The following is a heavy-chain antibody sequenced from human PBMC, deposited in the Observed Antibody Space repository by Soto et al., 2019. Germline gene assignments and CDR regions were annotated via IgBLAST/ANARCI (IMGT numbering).Heavy chain of an antibody. Sequence: ASVKVSCKTSGYTFTEYGISWFRQAPGQGLEWMGWISPYNGKTNYIQEFQDRVTITTDTSSTTVYMDLRALKSDDTAIYFCARADYGDTKIYSFDHWGQGTLVTVSS. V-gene: IGHV1-18*01. CDR1: GYTFTEYG. J-gene: IGHJ4*02. CDR3: ARADYGDTKIYSFDH. D-gene: IGHD4-17*01. CDR2: ISPYNGKT.